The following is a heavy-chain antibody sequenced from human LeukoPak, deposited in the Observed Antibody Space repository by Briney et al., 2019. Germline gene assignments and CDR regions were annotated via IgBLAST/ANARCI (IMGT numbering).Heavy chain of an antibody. Sequence: PSETLSLTCTVSGGSISSYYWGWIRQPPGKGLEWIGSIYYSGSTYYNPSLKSRVTISVDTSKNQFSLKLSSVTAADTAVYYCARRLKGLPKRTFDYWGQGTLVTVSS. J-gene: IGHJ4*02. D-gene: IGHD2-15*01. CDR3: ARRLKGLPKRTFDY. V-gene: IGHV4-39*01. CDR1: GGSISSYY. CDR2: IYYSGST.